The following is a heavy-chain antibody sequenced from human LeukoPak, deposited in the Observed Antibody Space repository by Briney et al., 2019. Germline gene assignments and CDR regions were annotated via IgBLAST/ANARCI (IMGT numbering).Heavy chain of an antibody. D-gene: IGHD6-19*01. CDR3: ARGVAGIPRSYSHPYDY. CDR1: GGSISSYY. Sequence: PSETLSLTCTVSGGSISSYYWSWIRRPPGKGLEWIGYIYYSGSTNYNPSLKSRVTISVDTSKNQFSLKLSSVTAADTAVYYCARGVAGIPRSYSHPYDYWGQGTLVTVSS. V-gene: IGHV4-59*08. J-gene: IGHJ4*02. CDR2: IYYSGST.